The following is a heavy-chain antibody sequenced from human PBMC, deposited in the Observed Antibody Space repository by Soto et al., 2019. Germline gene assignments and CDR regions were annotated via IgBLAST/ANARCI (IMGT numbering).Heavy chain of an antibody. CDR2: IYWDDDK. Sequence: QITLKESGPTLVKPTQTLTLTCTFSGFSLTTYGVNVGWIRQPPGKTLEWLALIYWDDDKRYKSSLKGRLTITKDTSKNQVILTMTNMDPVDTATYFCARGTDILAAKAPLFEYWGQGNLVTVSS. V-gene: IGHV2-5*02. D-gene: IGHD6-6*01. CDR3: ARGTDILAAKAPLFEY. CDR1: GFSLTTYGVN. J-gene: IGHJ4*02.